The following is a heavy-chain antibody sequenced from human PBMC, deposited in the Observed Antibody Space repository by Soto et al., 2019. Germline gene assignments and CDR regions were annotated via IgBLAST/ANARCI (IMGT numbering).Heavy chain of an antibody. CDR1: GFTFDDYA. V-gene: IGHV3-9*01. CDR3: AKDIKRSYYYDSSCYYYYGMDV. J-gene: IGHJ6*02. Sequence: GGSLRLSCAASGFTFDDYAMHWVRQAPGKGLEWVSGISWNSGSIGYADSVKGRFTISRDNAKNSLYLQMNSLRAEDTALYYCAKDIKRSYYYDSSCYYYYGMDVWGQGTTVTVSS. D-gene: IGHD3-22*01. CDR2: ISWNSGSI.